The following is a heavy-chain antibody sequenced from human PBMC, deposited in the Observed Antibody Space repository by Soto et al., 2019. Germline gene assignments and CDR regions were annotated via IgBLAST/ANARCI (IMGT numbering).Heavy chain of an antibody. CDR1: GFTFSTYA. Sequence: EVQLLVSGGGLVQPGGSLRLSCSTSGFTFSTYAMNWVRQAPGKGLEWVSALSGSGGTTYYADSVRGRFTISRDNSKNTLFLPKSSLRAEDTALYYCAKQRAGYGSGSDTFYFDFWGQGTLVTVSS. D-gene: IGHD3-10*01. V-gene: IGHV3-23*01. J-gene: IGHJ4*02. CDR2: LSGSGGTT. CDR3: AKQRAGYGSGSDTFYFDF.